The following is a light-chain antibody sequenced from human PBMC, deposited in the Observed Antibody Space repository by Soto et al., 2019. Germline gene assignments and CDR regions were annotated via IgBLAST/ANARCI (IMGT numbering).Light chain of an antibody. CDR2: LNSDGSH. CDR1: SGHSNYA. CDR3: PTWGSGIVV. Sequence: QPVLTQSPSASASLGASVKLTCTLSSGHSNYAIAWHQQQSEKGPRYLMKLNSDGSHSKGDGIPDRFSGSSSGAERYLTISSLPSEDEADYYCPTWGSGIVVFGGGTKLTVL. V-gene: IGLV4-69*01. J-gene: IGLJ2*01.